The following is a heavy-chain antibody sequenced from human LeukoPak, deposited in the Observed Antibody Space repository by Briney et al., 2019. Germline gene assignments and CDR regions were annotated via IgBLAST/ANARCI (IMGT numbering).Heavy chain of an antibody. CDR1: GYTFTGYY. Sequence: ASVKVSCKASGYTFTGYYMHWVRQAPGQGLEWMGWISAYNGNTNYAQKLQGRVTMTTDTSTSTAYMELRSLRSDDTAVYYCAGVNGCSGGSCGWFDPWGQGTLVTVSS. CDR2: ISAYNGNT. D-gene: IGHD2-15*01. J-gene: IGHJ5*02. V-gene: IGHV1-18*04. CDR3: AGVNGCSGGSCGWFDP.